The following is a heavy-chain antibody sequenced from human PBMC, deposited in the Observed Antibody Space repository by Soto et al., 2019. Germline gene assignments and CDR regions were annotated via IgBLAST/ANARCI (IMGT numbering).Heavy chain of an antibody. V-gene: IGHV4-39*01. CDR2: IYYSGST. J-gene: IGHJ3*02. CDR3: ARHVAEMVAFDI. Sequence: PSETLSLTCTVSGGSISSSSYYWGWIRQPPGKGLEWIGSIYYSGSTYYNPSLKSRVTISVDTSKNQFSLKLSSVTAADTAVYYCARHVAEMVAFDIWGQGTMVTVS. D-gene: IGHD2-8*01. CDR1: GGSISSSSYY.